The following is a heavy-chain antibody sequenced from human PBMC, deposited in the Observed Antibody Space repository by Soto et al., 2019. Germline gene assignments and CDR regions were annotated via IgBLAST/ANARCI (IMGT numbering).Heavy chain of an antibody. CDR1: GGSMNGYY. V-gene: IGHV4-4*09. Sequence: SETLSLTCSVSGGSMNGYYWSWIRQTPGQGLEWLGFIYFGGSTRYNPSLMSRLTISLDKSKRQLSMSLSSVTAADTAVYYCARSVATPGTNIDFWGQGTLVTVSS. D-gene: IGHD6-13*01. CDR3: ARSVATPGTNIDF. J-gene: IGHJ4*02. CDR2: IYFGGST.